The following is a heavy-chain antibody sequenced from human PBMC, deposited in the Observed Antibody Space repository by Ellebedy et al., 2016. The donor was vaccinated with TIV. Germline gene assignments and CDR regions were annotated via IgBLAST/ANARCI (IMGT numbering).Heavy chain of an antibody. J-gene: IGHJ6*02. CDR1: GASVSSKSAA. CDR2: THYRSKWYN. V-gene: IGHV6-1*01. D-gene: IGHD1/OR15-1a*01. CDR3: ARDKGATKGGMDV. Sequence: MPSETLSLTCAISGASVSSKSAAWNWIRQSPSRGLEWLGRTHYRSKWYNDYAVSVKSRITINPDTSKNQFSLHLNSVTPEDTAVYYCARDKGATKGGMDVWGQGTTVTVSS.